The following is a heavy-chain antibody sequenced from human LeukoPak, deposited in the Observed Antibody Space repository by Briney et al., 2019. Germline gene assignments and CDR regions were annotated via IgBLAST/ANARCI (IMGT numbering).Heavy chain of an antibody. CDR2: ISGSGGST. CDR1: GFTFSRYS. D-gene: IGHD3-10*01. V-gene: IGHV3-23*01. CDR3: AKGYGSGSYNYYYGMDV. J-gene: IGHJ6*02. Sequence: GGSLRLSCAASGFTFSRYSMNWVRQAPGKGLEWVSAISGSGGSTYYADSVKGRFTISRDNSKNTLYLQMNSLRAEDTAVYYCAKGYGSGSYNYYYGMDVWGQGTTVTVSS.